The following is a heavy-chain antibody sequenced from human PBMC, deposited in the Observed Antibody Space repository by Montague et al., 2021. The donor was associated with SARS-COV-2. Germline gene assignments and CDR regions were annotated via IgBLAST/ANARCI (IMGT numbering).Heavy chain of an antibody. Sequence: SETLSLTCTVSGGSISSSSYYWGWIRQPPGKGLEWIGSIYYSGSTYYNPSFKNRVTISVDTSKNQFSLKLSSVTAADTAVYYCARVGRQQLVRLSGMDVWGQGTTVTVSS. D-gene: IGHD6-13*01. CDR1: GGSISSSSYY. V-gene: IGHV4-39*07. CDR2: IYYSGST. J-gene: IGHJ6*02. CDR3: ARVGRQQLVRLSGMDV.